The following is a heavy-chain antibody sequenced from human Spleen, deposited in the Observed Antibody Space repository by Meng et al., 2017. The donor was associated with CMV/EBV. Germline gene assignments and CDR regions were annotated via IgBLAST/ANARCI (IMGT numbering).Heavy chain of an antibody. V-gene: IGHV4-39*07. J-gene: IGHJ5*02. CDR1: SSSYS. Sequence: SSSYSWGWIRQPPGKGLEWIGSIYYSGSTYYNPSLKSRVTISVDTSKNQFSLKLSSVTAADTAVYYCARDEVEYYYDTSGYYGRFDPWGQGTLVTVSS. D-gene: IGHD3-22*01. CDR3: ARDEVEYYYDTSGYYGRFDP. CDR2: IYYSGST.